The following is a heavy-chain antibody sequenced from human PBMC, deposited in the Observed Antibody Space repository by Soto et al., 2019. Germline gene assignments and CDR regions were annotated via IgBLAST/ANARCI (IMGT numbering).Heavy chain of an antibody. V-gene: IGHV3-23*01. CDR2: ISGSGGST. D-gene: IGHD1-26*01. Sequence: EVQLLESGGGLVQPGGSLRLSCAASGFTFSSYALRWVRQAPGKGLEWVSAISGSGGSTYYADSVKGRFTISRDNSKNTLYLQMNSMRAEDTAVYYCARRGSGSYYDYWGQGTLVTVSS. CDR3: ARRGSGSYYDY. J-gene: IGHJ4*02. CDR1: GFTFSSYA.